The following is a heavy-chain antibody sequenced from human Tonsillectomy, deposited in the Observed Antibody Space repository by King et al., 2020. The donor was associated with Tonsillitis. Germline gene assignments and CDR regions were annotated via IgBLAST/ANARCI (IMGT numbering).Heavy chain of an antibody. V-gene: IGHV3-30*18. CDR1: GFTFSRYG. J-gene: IGHJ4*02. D-gene: IGHD3-3*01. CDR3: AKDRQIFGVVIIFDY. CDR2: VSYDGSNK. Sequence: HVQLVESGGGVVQPGRSLRLSCAASGFTFSRYGMHWVRQAPGKGLEWVAVVSYDGSNKYYADSVKGRFTISRDNSKHTLYLQMNSLRAEDTAVYYCAKDRQIFGVVIIFDYWGQGTLVTVSS.